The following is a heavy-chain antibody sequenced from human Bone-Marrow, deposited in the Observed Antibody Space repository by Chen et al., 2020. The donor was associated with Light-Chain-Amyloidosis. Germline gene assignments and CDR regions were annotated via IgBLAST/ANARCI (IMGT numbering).Heavy chain of an antibody. CDR3: ARRRDGYNFDY. Sequence: IGWVRQMPGKGLEWMGVIYPDDSDARYSPSFERQVTISADKSITTAYLQWRSLKASDTAMYYCARRRDGYNFDYWGQGTLVTVSS. J-gene: IGHJ4*02. D-gene: IGHD5-12*01. V-gene: IGHV5-51*01. CDR2: IYPDDSDA.